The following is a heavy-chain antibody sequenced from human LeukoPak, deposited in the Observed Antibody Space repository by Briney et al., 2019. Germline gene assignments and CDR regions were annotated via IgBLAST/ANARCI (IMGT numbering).Heavy chain of an antibody. CDR3: ARDPGSSGWYFDY. CDR2: ISSNGGST. Sequence: GGSLRLSCAASGFTFSSYAMHWVRQAPGKGLECVSAISSNGGSTYYANSVKGRFTIPRDNSKNTLYLQMGSLRAEDMAVYYCARDPGSSGWYFDYWGQGTLVTVSS. D-gene: IGHD6-19*01. CDR1: GFTFSSYA. V-gene: IGHV3-64*01. J-gene: IGHJ4*02.